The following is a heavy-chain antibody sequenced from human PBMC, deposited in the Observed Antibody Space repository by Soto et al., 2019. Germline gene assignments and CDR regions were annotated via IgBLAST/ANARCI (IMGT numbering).Heavy chain of an antibody. CDR2: ISGSGDST. V-gene: IGHV3-23*01. CDR1: GFTFSTYA. J-gene: IGHJ4*02. CDR3: AKGGEGSCSKASCLYFSDY. D-gene: IGHD2-2*01. Sequence: GGSLRLSCAASGFTFSTYAMSWVRQAPGKGLEWVSTISGSGDSTYYANSVKGRFTISRDNSRNTLDLQMNSLRVEDTAVYYCAKGGEGSCSKASCLYFSDYWGQGTLVTVSS.